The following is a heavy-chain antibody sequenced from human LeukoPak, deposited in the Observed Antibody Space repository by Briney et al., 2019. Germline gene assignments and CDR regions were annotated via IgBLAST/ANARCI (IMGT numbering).Heavy chain of an antibody. CDR3: ARSYGSGYYFDY. Sequence: KPSETLSLTCAVSGGSISSGGYSWNWIRQPPGKGLEWIGYINPSGSTYYNPSLKSRVTISVDRSKNQFSLKLSSVTAADTAVYFCARSYGSGYYFDYWGQGTLVTVSS. CDR1: GGSISSGGYS. D-gene: IGHD3-10*01. V-gene: IGHV4-30-2*01. J-gene: IGHJ4*02. CDR2: INPSGST.